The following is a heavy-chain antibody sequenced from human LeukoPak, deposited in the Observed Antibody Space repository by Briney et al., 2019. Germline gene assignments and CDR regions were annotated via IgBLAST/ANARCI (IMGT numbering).Heavy chain of an antibody. J-gene: IGHJ4*02. CDR3: ASHLEGDGYGTFRYYFDY. CDR2: IYPGDSDT. Sequence: GESLKISCKGSGYSFTSYWIGWVRQMPGKGLEWMGIIYPGDSDTRYSPSFQGQVTISADKSISTAYLQWSSLKASDTAMYYCASHLEGDGYGTFRYYFDYWGQGTLVTVSS. V-gene: IGHV5-51*01. D-gene: IGHD5-24*01. CDR1: GYSFTSYW.